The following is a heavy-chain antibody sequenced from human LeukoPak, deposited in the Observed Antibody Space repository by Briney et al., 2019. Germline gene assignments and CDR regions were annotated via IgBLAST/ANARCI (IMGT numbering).Heavy chain of an antibody. D-gene: IGHD3-3*01. J-gene: IGHJ4*02. V-gene: IGHV1-69*05. CDR1: GGTFSSYA. CDR2: VIPISGTA. CDR3: VRASVPGWRSPRSFEGSY. Sequence: SVKVSCKASGGTFSSYAISWVRQAPGQGIEWMGRVIPISGTANYAQKLQGRVTITTDKSTSTAYMELSSLRSEDTAVYYCVRASVPGWRSPRSFEGSYWGQGTLVTVSS.